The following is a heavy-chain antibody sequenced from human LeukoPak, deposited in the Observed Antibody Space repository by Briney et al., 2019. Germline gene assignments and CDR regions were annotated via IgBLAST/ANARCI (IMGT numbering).Heavy chain of an antibody. CDR1: GFPFSSSW. D-gene: IGHD4-17*01. CDR2: IKEDGSDK. J-gene: IGHJ5*02. V-gene: IGHV3-7*01. Sequence: GGSLRLSCVASGFPFSSSWMSWVRQAPGKGLEWVANIKEDGSDKIYVESVKGRFTVSRDNAKNSLYLQMNSLRAEDTAAYYCGALYGGFDPWGQGTLVIVSS. CDR3: GALYGGFDP.